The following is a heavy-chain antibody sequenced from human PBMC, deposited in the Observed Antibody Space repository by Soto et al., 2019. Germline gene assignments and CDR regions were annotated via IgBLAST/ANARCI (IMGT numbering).Heavy chain of an antibody. D-gene: IGHD3-16*01. J-gene: IGHJ4*02. Sequence: PGGSLRLSCAVSGFNVMSYWMSWVRLAPGKGLEWVASIKDDGSEIYYLQSVRGRFTISRDSAGNALHLAMNYLSAEDTGVYFCARDIGFDYVNWGQGTLVTVSS. V-gene: IGHV3-7*01. CDR3: ARDIGFDYVN. CDR2: IKDDGSEI. CDR1: GFNVMSYW.